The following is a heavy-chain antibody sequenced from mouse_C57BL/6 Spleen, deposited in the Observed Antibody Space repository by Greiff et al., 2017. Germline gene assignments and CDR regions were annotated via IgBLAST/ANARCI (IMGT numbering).Heavy chain of an antibody. CDR2: IDPENGDT. J-gene: IGHJ2*01. Sequence: VQLQQSGAELVRPGASVKLSCTASGFNIKDDYMHWVKQRPEQGLEWIGWIDPENGDTEYASKFQGQATIPADTSSNTAYLQLSSLTSEDTAVYYCTTGFFFDYWGQGTTLTVSS. V-gene: IGHV14-4*01. CDR3: TTGFFFDY. CDR1: GFNIKDDY.